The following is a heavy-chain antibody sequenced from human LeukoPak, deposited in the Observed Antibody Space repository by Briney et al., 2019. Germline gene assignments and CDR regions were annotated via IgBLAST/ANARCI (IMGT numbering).Heavy chain of an antibody. CDR2: ISYDGSKK. D-gene: IGHD6-19*01. CDR3: ARDPDSSGSWGDAFDI. Sequence: GGSLRLSCAASGFTFSSYGMHWVRQAPGKGLEWVAVISYDGSKKYYADSVKGRFAISRDNSENTLYLQMNSLRAEDTAVYYCARDPDSSGSWGDAFDIWGQGTMVTVSS. CDR1: GFTFSSYG. J-gene: IGHJ3*02. V-gene: IGHV3-30*03.